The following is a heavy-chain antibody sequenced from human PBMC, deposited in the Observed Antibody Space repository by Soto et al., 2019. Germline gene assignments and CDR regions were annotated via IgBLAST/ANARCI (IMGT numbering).Heavy chain of an antibody. CDR1: GYTFTSYY. CDR3: ARDLWGIAAAGKFDDY. D-gene: IGHD6-13*01. CDR2: INPSGGST. J-gene: IGHJ4*02. Sequence: ASVKVSCKASGYTFTSYYMHWVRQAPGQGLEWMGIINPSGGSTSYAQKFQGRVTMTRDTSTSTVYMELSSLRSEDTAVYYCARDLWGIAAAGKFDDYWGQGTLVTVSS. V-gene: IGHV1-46*01.